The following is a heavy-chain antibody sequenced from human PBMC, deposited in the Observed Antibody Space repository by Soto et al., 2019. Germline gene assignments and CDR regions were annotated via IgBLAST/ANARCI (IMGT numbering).Heavy chain of an antibody. CDR3: TRDKHCGGDCFGYYFDY. D-gene: IGHD2-21*02. CDR2: IRSKAYGGTT. CDR1: GFTFSSYA. J-gene: IGHJ4*02. V-gene: IGHV3-49*04. Sequence: GGSLRLSCAASGFTFSSYAMHWVRQAPGKGLEWVGFIRSKAYGGTTEYAASVKGRFTISRDDSKSIAYLQMNSLKTEDTAVYYCTRDKHCGGDCFGYYFDYWGQGTLVTVSS.